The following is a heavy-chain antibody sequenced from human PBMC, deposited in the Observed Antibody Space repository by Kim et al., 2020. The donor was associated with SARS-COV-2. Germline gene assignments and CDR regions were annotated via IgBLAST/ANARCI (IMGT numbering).Heavy chain of an antibody. CDR2: IRPRVAAA. Sequence: GGSLRLSCAASGFKFSEYSMSWVRQAPGKGLEWVCLIRPRVAAATYADSVHGRFSVSRDDSVNTLSLQMSGVKAEDTATYYCANEYDCVAFSHYSIGGQGILVTVSS. D-gene: IGHD2-15*01. CDR3: ANEYDCVAFSHYSI. V-gene: IGHV3-23*01. J-gene: IGHJ4*02. CDR1: GFKFSEYS.